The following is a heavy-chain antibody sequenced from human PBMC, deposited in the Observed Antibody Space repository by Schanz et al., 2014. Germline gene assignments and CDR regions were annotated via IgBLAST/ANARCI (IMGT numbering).Heavy chain of an antibody. CDR1: GFTFSDYA. D-gene: IGHD6-19*01. Sequence: VQLEESGGGLVQPGGSLRVSCAATGFTFSDYAMSWVRQAPGKGLEWVSYISSDNNYAYYADSMRGRFTISRDNAKNSLYLQMNSLRAEDTALYYCVGIHVAVAEAFYWGQGALVIVS. CDR3: VGIHVAVAEAFY. V-gene: IGHV3-11*06. J-gene: IGHJ4*02. CDR2: ISSDNNYA.